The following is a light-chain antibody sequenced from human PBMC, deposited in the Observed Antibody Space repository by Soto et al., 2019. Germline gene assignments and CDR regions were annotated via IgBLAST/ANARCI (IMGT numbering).Light chain of an antibody. CDR2: EVS. CDR3: SSYAGSLYV. V-gene: IGLV2-8*01. CDR1: SSDVGGYNY. J-gene: IGLJ1*01. Sequence: QSALTQPPSASGSPGQSVTISCTGTSSDVGGYNYVSWYQQHPGKAPKLMIYEVSKRPSGVPDRFSGSKSGNTASLTASGHQAEDEADYCCSSYAGSLYVFGTGTKLTVL.